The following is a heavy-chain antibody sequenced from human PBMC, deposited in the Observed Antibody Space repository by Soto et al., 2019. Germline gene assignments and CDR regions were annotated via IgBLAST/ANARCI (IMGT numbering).Heavy chain of an antibody. CDR1: GFTFSRQA. D-gene: IGHD2-15*01. Sequence: GGSLRLSCAASGFTFSRQAMHWVRQAPGRGLEWVAVIWYHGIDKYYADSVKGRFTISRDNSKNTVYLQMNSLRGEDTAVYYCATGFLGLCTGGNCPLDYWGQGTLVTVS. V-gene: IGHV3-33*01. CDR2: IWYHGIDK. J-gene: IGHJ4*02. CDR3: ATGFLGLCTGGNCPLDY.